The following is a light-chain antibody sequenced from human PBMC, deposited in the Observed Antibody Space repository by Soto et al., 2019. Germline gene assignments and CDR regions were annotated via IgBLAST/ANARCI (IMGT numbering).Light chain of an antibody. J-gene: IGKJ2*01. CDR1: QSVSSY. V-gene: IGKV3-11*01. Sequence: EIVLTQSPATLSLSPGERATLSCRASQSVSSYLAWYQQKPGQAPRLLIYDASNRATGIPARFSGSGSGTDFTLTIISLEPEDFAVYSCQQRSNWPPMYTFGQGTKLEIK. CDR2: DAS. CDR3: QQRSNWPPMYT.